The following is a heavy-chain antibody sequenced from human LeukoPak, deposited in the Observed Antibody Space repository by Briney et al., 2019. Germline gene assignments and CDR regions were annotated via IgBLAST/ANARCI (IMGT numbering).Heavy chain of an antibody. Sequence: SETLSLTCPVSGGSISSYYWSWIRQPPGKGLEWIGYIYYSGSTNYNPSLKSRVTISVDTSKNQFSLKLSSVTAADTAVYYCARDRRDIVYPYYYGMDVWGQGTTVTVSS. J-gene: IGHJ6*02. V-gene: IGHV4-59*01. CDR3: ARDRRDIVYPYYYGMDV. CDR2: IYYSGST. D-gene: IGHD5-12*01. CDR1: GGSISSYY.